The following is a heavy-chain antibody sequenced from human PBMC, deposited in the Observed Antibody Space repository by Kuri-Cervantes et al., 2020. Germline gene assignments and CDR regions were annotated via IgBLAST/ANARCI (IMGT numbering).Heavy chain of an antibody. CDR2: ISGSGGST. J-gene: IGHJ3*02. CDR1: GFTYPPAW. CDR3: ASEYCSGGSCYSVDAFDI. Sequence: GGSLRLSCVASGFTYPPAWLSWVRQAPGKGLEWVSAISGSGGSTYYADSVKGRFTISRDNSKNTLYLQMNSLRAEDTAVYYCASEYCSGGSCYSVDAFDIWGQGTMVTVSS. D-gene: IGHD2-15*01. V-gene: IGHV3-23*01.